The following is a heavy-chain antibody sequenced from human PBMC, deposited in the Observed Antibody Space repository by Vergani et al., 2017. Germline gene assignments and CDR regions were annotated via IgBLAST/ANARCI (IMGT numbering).Heavy chain of an antibody. CDR3: AKHCGVLEWLSTATWDYYMDV. D-gene: IGHD3-3*01. Sequence: EVQLLESGGGLVQPGGSLRLSCAASGFTFSSYAMSWVRQAPGKGLEWVSAISGSGGSTYYADSVKGRFTISRDNSKNTLYLQMNSLRAEDTAVYYCAKHCGVLEWLSTATWDYYMDVWGKGTTVTVSS. CDR1: GFTFSSYA. CDR2: ISGSGGST. V-gene: IGHV3-23*01. J-gene: IGHJ6*03.